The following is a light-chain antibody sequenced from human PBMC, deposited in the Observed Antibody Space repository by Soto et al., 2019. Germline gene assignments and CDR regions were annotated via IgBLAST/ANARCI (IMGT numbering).Light chain of an antibody. CDR1: SSDVGGYNY. V-gene: IGLV2-14*01. CDR2: DVS. CDR3: SSYTTSTTRVV. J-gene: IGLJ2*01. Sequence: QSALTQPASVSGSPGQSITIPCTGTSSDVGGYNYVSWYQQHPGKAPKLMIYDVSNRPSGVSNRFSGSKSGNTASLTISGLQAEDEADYFCSSYTTSTTRVVIGGGTKVTVL.